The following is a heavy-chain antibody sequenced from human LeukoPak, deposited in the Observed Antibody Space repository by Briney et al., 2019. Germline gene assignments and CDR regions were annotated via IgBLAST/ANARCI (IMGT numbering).Heavy chain of an antibody. CDR3: ARAGRWLQFFDY. J-gene: IGHJ4*02. V-gene: IGHV4-34*01. Sequence: SETLSLTCAVYGGSFSGYYWSWIRQPPGKGLEWIGEINHSGSTNYNPSLESRVTISVDTSKNQFSLKLSSVTAADTAVYYCARAGRWLQFFDYWGQGTLVTVSS. CDR2: INHSGST. D-gene: IGHD5-24*01. CDR1: GGSFSGYY.